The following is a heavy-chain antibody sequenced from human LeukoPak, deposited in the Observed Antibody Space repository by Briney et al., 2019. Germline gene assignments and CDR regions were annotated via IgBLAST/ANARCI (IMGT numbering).Heavy chain of an antibody. J-gene: IGHJ3*02. CDR1: GFTFSSYS. CDR3: ARESGTEDAFDI. CDR2: ISSSSNYI. D-gene: IGHD1-26*01. V-gene: IGHV3-21*01. Sequence: GGSLRLSCAASGFTFSSYSMNWVRQAPGKGLEWVSSISSSSNYIHYADSVKGRFTISRDNAKNSLYLQMSSLRAEDTAVYYCARESGTEDAFDIWGQGQWSPSLQ.